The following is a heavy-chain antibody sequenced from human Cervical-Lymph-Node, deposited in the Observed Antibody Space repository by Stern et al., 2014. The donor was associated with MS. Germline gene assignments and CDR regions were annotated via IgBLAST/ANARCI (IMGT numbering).Heavy chain of an antibody. Sequence: QVQLQESGPGLVKPSETLSLTCTVSGGSVSSGSYSWNWIRQPPGKGLEWIGYIYYSGSTNYKPSLKSRLTISVDTSKNQFSLKLSSVTAADTAVYYCARGLELNNWFDPWGQGTLVTVSS. CDR1: GGSVSSGSYS. D-gene: IGHD3-3*01. CDR3: ARGLELNNWFDP. CDR2: IYYSGST. J-gene: IGHJ5*02. V-gene: IGHV4-61*01.